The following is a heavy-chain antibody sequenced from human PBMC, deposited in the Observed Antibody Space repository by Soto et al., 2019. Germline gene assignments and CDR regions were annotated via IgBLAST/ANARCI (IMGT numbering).Heavy chain of an antibody. CDR3: ATKDDHKDDQPYYYGMDI. J-gene: IGHJ6*02. D-gene: IGHD3-16*01. CDR2: ISVFNGDT. CDR1: GYTSSSYG. V-gene: IGHV1-18*01. Sequence: ASVKVSCKAIGYTSSSYGINWVRQAPGQGLEWMGWISVFNGDTKYARKFQGRVAITKDPGTSTAHMELRSLRSDDAAVYFCATKDDHKDDQPYYYGMDIWGQGTTVTVSS.